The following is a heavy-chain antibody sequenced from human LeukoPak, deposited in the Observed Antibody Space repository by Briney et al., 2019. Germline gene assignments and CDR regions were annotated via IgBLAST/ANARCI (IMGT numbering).Heavy chain of an antibody. CDR2: ISWNSGSI. Sequence: GGSLRLSCAASGFTFDDYAMHWVRQAPGKGLEWVSGISWNSGSIGYADSVKGRFTISRDNAKNSLYLQMNSLRAEDTALYYCAKDMTYYGSGSYYKVAPGYYGMDVWGQGTTVTVSS. V-gene: IGHV3-9*01. CDR3: AKDMTYYGSGSYYKVAPGYYGMDV. J-gene: IGHJ6*02. D-gene: IGHD3-10*01. CDR1: GFTFDDYA.